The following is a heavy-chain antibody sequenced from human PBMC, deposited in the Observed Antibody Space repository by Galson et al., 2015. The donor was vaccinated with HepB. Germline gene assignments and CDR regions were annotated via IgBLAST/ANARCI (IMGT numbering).Heavy chain of an antibody. D-gene: IGHD2-2*01. Sequence: SLRLSCAASGFTFSGYAMSWVRQAPGKGLEWVASISGRGVSTYYADSVSGRFTITSNTYKNTVHLLMNSLRAQDTPVYHCAKDRNDVSSGCFFAFDTWGQGTKVTVSS. CDR3: AKDRNDVSSGCFFAFDT. CDR2: ISGRGVST. J-gene: IGHJ3*02. V-gene: IGHV3-23*01. CDR1: GFTFSGYA.